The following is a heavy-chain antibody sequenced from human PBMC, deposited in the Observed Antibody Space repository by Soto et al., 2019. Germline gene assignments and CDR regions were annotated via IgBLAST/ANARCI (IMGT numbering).Heavy chain of an antibody. D-gene: IGHD6-13*01. Sequence: GGSLRLSCAASGFNFDDFAMHWVRQAPRKGLEWVSGISWNSGIIGYADSVKGRFTISSDNGKNYLYLQMHSLRAEDAALYYCAKDHHSSGWYYFDYWGQGTLVTVSS. J-gene: IGHJ4*02. V-gene: IGHV3-9*01. CDR2: ISWNSGII. CDR3: AKDHHSSGWYYFDY. CDR1: GFNFDDFA.